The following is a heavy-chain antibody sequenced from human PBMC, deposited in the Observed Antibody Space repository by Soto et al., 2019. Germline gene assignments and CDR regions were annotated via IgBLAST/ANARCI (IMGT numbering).Heavy chain of an antibody. CDR2: IYPGDSDT. Sequence: GESLKISCKGSGYSFTSYWIGWMRQMPGKGLEWMGIIYPGDSDTRYSPSSQGQVTISADKSISTAYLQWSSLKASDTALYYCARLRRGPARPGGDYYYGMDVWGQGTTVTVSS. CDR3: ARLRRGPARPGGDYYYGMDV. D-gene: IGHD6-6*01. V-gene: IGHV5-51*01. J-gene: IGHJ6*02. CDR1: GYSFTSYW.